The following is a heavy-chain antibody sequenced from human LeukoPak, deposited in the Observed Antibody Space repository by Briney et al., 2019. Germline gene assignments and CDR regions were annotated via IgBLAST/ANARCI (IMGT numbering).Heavy chain of an antibody. CDR2: ISYDGSNK. J-gene: IGHJ4*02. Sequence: GGSLRLSCAASGFTFSSYAMHWVRQAPGKGLEWVAVISYDGSNKYYADAVKGRFTISRDNSKNTLYLQMNSLRAEDTAVYYCAQHRVGHNLPRDYWGQGAQVTVSS. D-gene: IGHD5-24*01. CDR1: GFTFSSYA. CDR3: AQHRVGHNLPRDY. V-gene: IGHV3-30-3*01.